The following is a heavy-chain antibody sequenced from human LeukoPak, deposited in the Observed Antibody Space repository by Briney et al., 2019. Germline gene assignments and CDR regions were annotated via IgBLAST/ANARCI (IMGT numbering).Heavy chain of an antibody. CDR1: GFTFSSYA. J-gene: IGHJ4*02. Sequence: GGSLSLSCAAPGFTFSSYAMSWVRQAPGKGLEWAPAIRGSGGSTYYADSVKRRFTISRDNSKNTLYLQMNSLRAEDTAVYYCAKASSRGELSYRPFDYWGQGTLVTVSS. CDR2: IRGSGGST. V-gene: IGHV3-23*01. D-gene: IGHD3-16*02. CDR3: AKASSRGELSYRPFDY.